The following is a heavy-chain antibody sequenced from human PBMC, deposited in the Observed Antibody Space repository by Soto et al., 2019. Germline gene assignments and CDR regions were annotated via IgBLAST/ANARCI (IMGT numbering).Heavy chain of an antibody. CDR2: IDPSGGST. J-gene: IGHJ6*02. D-gene: IGHD2-2*01. Sequence: AAVKCSFNASGYTFTSYYMHWVRQAPGQVLEWMGIIDPSGGSTSYAQKFQGRVTMTRDTSKSTVYMELSSLRSEDTAVYYCARDQDIVVVPAATYYVMEVWGQGTTDRVSS. CDR1: GYTFTSYY. CDR3: ARDQDIVVVPAATYYVMEV. V-gene: IGHV1-46*03.